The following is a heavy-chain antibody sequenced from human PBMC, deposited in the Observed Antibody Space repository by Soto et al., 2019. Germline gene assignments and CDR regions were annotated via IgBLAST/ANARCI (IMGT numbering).Heavy chain of an antibody. V-gene: IGHV1-2*04. Sequence: QVQLVQSGAEVKKPGASVKVSCKAPGYTFTGYYMHWVRQAPGQGLEWMGWINPNSGGTNYAQKFQGWVTMTRDTSISTAYMELSRLRSDDTAVYYCARGYYDSSGYSREAFDIWGQGTMVTVSS. J-gene: IGHJ3*02. CDR1: GYTFTGYY. CDR3: ARGYYDSSGYSREAFDI. D-gene: IGHD3-22*01. CDR2: INPNSGGT.